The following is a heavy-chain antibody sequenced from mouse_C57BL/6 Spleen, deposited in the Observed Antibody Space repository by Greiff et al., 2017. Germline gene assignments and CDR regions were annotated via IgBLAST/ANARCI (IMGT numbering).Heavy chain of an antibody. CDR3: ARGGDAGYFDV. CDR2: IHPNSGST. J-gene: IGHJ1*03. Sequence: QVQLQQPGAELVKPGASVKLSCKASGYTFTSYWMHWVKQRPGQGLEWIGMIHPNSGSTNYNEKFKSKATLTVDKSSSTAYMQLRSLTSEDSAVYYCARGGDAGYFDVWGTGTTVTVSS. D-gene: IGHD3-3*01. CDR1: GYTFTSYW. V-gene: IGHV1-64*01.